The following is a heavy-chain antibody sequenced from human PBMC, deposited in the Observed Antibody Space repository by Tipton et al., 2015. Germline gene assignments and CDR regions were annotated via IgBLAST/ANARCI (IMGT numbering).Heavy chain of an antibody. CDR1: GLTVGSNY. J-gene: IGHJ5*02. V-gene: IGHV3-53*05. Sequence: SLRLSCVVSGLTVGSNYMSWLRQAPGKGLERATIIYPGGNTYYADSVKGRFPISRDNSKNTLYLPMNSLRAEDTAVYYCAKGGTVGASWNWFDPWGQGTLVTVSS. CDR3: AKGGTVGASWNWFDP. CDR2: IYPGGNT. D-gene: IGHD1-26*01.